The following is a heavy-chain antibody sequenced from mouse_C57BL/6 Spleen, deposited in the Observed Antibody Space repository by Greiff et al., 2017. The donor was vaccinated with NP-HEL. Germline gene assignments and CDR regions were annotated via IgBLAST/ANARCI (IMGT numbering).Heavy chain of an antibody. CDR1: GFTFSDYY. CDR2: INYDGSST. CDR3: ARGTYGLWYFDV. Sequence: EVQVVESEGGLVQPGSSMKLSCTASGFTFSDYYMAWVRQVPEKGLEWVANINYDGSSTYYLDSLKSRFIISRDNAKNILYLQMSSLKSEDTATYYCARGTYGLWYFDVWGTGTTVTVSS. V-gene: IGHV5-16*01. J-gene: IGHJ1*03. D-gene: IGHD5-1*01.